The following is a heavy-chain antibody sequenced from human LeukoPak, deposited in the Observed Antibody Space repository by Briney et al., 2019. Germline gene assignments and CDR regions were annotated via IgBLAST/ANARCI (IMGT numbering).Heavy chain of an antibody. Sequence: ASVKVSCKASGGTFSSYAISWVRQAPGQGLEWMGGIIPIFGTANYAQKFQGRVTITADKSTSTAYMELSSLRSEDTAVYYCARVKNYCSGGSCYFDHWGQGTLVTVSS. CDR3: ARVKNYCSGGSCYFDH. V-gene: IGHV1-69*06. CDR2: IIPIFGTA. D-gene: IGHD2-15*01. CDR1: GGTFSSYA. J-gene: IGHJ4*02.